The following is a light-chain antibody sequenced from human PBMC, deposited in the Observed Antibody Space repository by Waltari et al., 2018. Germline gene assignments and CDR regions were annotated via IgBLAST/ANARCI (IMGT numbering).Light chain of an antibody. CDR3: QQYGSSPYT. CDR2: GAS. CDR1: QSVSSSY. J-gene: IGKJ2*01. Sequence: EIVLTQSPGTLSLSPGERATLSCRASQSVSSSYLAWYQHKPGQAPRLLIYGASSRATGIPDRFSGSGSGTDFTLTISRRDPEDFAVYYCQQYGSSPYTFGQGTKLEIK. V-gene: IGKV3-20*01.